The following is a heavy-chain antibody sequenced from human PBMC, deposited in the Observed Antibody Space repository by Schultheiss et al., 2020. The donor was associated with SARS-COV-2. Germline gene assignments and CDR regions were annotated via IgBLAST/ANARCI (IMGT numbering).Heavy chain of an antibody. CDR3: ARYSTSWKTHFGY. Sequence: GESLKISCEGSGYSFTTYWIGWVRQMPGKGLEWMGIIYPGDSDSTYSPSFQGQVTISADKSISTAYLQWSSLKASDTAMYYCARYSTSWKTHFGYWGQGTLVTVSS. CDR2: IYPGDSDS. CDR1: GYSFTTYW. J-gene: IGHJ4*02. D-gene: IGHD6-13*01. V-gene: IGHV5-51*01.